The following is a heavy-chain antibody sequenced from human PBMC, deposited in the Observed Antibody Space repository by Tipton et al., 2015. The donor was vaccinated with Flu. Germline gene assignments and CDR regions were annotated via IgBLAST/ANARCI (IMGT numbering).Heavy chain of an antibody. J-gene: IGHJ4*02. V-gene: IGHV3-7*01. CDR3: ASSGYDRTKEARIQLWFPDY. D-gene: IGHD5-18*01. CDR1: GFTFSSYW. Sequence: SLRLSCAASGFTFSSYWMSWVRQAPGKGLEWVANIKQDGSEKYYVDSVKGRFTISRDNAKNSLYLQMNSLRAEDTAVYYCASSGYDRTKEARIQLWFPDYWGQGTLVTVSS. CDR2: IKQDGSEK.